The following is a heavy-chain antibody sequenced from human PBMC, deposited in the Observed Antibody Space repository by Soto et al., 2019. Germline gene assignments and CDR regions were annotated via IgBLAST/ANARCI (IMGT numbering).Heavy chain of an antibody. CDR3: ARDRPYSSSFASFDY. V-gene: IGHV1-18*01. CDR2: ISAYNGNT. Sequence: GPSVKVSCKASGYTFTSYGISWVRQAPGQGLEWMGWISAYNGNTNYAQKLQGRVTMTTDTSTSTAYMELRSLRSDDTAVYYCARDRPYSSSFASFDYWGQGTLVTVSS. CDR1: GYTFTSYG. J-gene: IGHJ4*02. D-gene: IGHD6-6*01.